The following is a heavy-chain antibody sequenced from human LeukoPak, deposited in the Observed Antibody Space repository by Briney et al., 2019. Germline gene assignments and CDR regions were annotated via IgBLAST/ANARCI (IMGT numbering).Heavy chain of an antibody. CDR2: TSSDERAK. Sequence: GRSLRLSCEASGFTFSNYAMHWVRQSPGKGLEWVAVTSSDERAKFYADSMKGRFTISRDNSKNTLFLQMNSLTEEDTAVYFCARDRWQQLVDWYFDYWGQGTLVTVSS. V-gene: IGHV3-30*04. J-gene: IGHJ4*02. CDR1: GFTFSNYA. CDR3: ARDRWQQLVDWYFDY. D-gene: IGHD6-13*01.